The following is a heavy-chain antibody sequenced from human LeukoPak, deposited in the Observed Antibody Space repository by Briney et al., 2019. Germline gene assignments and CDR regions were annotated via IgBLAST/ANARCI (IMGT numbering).Heavy chain of an antibody. D-gene: IGHD6-13*01. V-gene: IGHV3-9*01. CDR3: AKDMRSVAAAGTVVTD. CDR2: ISWNSGSI. CDR1: EFTFDDYA. J-gene: IGHJ4*02. Sequence: PAGGSLRLSCAASEFTFDDYAMHWVRHAPGKGLEWVSGISWNSGSIGYADSVKGRFTISRDNAKNSLYLQMNSLRAEDTALYYRAKDMRSVAAAGTVVTDWGQGTLVTVSS.